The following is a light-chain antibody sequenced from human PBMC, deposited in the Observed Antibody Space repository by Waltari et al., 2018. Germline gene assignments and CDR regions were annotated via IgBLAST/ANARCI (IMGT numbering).Light chain of an antibody. CDR2: QDD. CDR1: ALGIKY. CDR3: QAWDSGTVV. Sequence: SYDLTQPPSVSVSAGQTSEIMCSGDALGIKYVNWYQQRSGQSPVLVIYQDDKRPSGVAERFSGSNFGKTATLTISGTQTMDEGDYYCQAWDSGTVVFVGGTKLAVL. V-gene: IGLV3-1*01. J-gene: IGLJ2*01.